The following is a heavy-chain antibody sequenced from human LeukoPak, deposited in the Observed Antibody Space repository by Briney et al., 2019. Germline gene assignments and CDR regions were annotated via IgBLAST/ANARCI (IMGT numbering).Heavy chain of an antibody. Sequence: GESLKISCKGSGYSFTSYWIAWVRQMPGKGLEWMGIIYPGDSDTRYSPSFQGQVTISADKSISTVYLQWSSLKASDTAMYYCKTTDHGQSRGDFDYWGQGTLVTVSS. CDR3: KTTDHGQSRGDFDY. D-gene: IGHD4-17*01. CDR1: GYSFTSYW. CDR2: IYPGDSDT. V-gene: IGHV5-51*01. J-gene: IGHJ4*02.